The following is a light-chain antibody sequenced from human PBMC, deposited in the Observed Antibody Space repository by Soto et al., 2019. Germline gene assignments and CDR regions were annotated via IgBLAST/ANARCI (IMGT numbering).Light chain of an antibody. V-gene: IGKV3-11*01. Sequence: EIVLTQSPATLSLSPGERATLSCRASQSVSSYLAWYQQKPGQAPRLLIYDASNRATGIPARFSGSGSGTEFNLTISSLQSEDFGVYYCQQRSNWPPITFGQGTRLEIK. CDR3: QQRSNWPPIT. J-gene: IGKJ5*01. CDR2: DAS. CDR1: QSVSSY.